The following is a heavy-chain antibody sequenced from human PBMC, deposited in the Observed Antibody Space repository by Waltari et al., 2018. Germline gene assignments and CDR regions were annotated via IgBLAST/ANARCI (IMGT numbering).Heavy chain of an antibody. J-gene: IGHJ4*02. CDR3: ARDTGYSKSLCDH. CDR1: GGSITRDSLF. D-gene: IGHD4-4*01. Sequence: QVQLQESGPGLVKPSQTLSLTCTVSGGSITRDSLFWSWIRQPAGKGLEWIGRVFSNGSVDYNPSLRSRVTISRDTSRNEFSLKLRSVTAADTAFYYCARDTGYSKSLCDHWGPGTQVIVSS. CDR2: VFSNGSV. V-gene: IGHV4-61*02.